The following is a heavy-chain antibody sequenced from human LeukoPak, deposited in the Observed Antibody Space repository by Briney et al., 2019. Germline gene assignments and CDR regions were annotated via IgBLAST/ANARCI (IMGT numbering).Heavy chain of an antibody. D-gene: IGHD5-18*01. CDR1: GDTFINDY. CDR2: SNPGGGAT. Sequence: ASVKVSCKASGDTFINDYIHWVRQAPGQGLEWMGVSNPGGGATTYAQKFQGRVTMTTDTSTSTVYMEVRGLRSDDTAMYYCARDRIQLWTPLQEYWGQGTLVTVSS. V-gene: IGHV1-46*01. CDR3: ARDRIQLWTPLQEY. J-gene: IGHJ4*02.